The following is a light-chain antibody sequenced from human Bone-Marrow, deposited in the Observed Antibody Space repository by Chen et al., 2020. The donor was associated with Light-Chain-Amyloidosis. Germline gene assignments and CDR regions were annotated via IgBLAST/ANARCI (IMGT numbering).Light chain of an antibody. J-gene: IGLJ3*02. V-gene: IGLV3-21*02. Sequence: SYVLTQPSSVLVAPGQKAKIACGGNNIGSTSVPWYQQTPGQAPLLVVYDDSDRPSGIPERLSGSNSGNTATLTISRVEAGDEADYYCQVWDRSSDRPVFGGGTKLTVL. CDR1: NIGSTS. CDR2: DDS. CDR3: QVWDRSSDRPV.